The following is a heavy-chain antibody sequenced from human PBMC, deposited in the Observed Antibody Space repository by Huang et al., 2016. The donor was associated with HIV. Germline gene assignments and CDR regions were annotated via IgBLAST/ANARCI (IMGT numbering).Heavy chain of an antibody. CDR1: GFAFSSFA. J-gene: IGHJ4*02. V-gene: IGHV3-30*01. CDR2: ISTDGRIK. Sequence: QLRLASSGGGAVPHGSSLRLSCAASGFAFSSFAMHWIRPAPGKARYRLVLISTDGRIKTDEDNQWYQLTIPSTEDKSADNLQMNRRRLESTDVSSYSSAGDQYDGVVIDHFVDYWGQGTLVTVSS. CDR3: SSAGDQYDGVVIDHFVDY. D-gene: IGHD2-8*02.